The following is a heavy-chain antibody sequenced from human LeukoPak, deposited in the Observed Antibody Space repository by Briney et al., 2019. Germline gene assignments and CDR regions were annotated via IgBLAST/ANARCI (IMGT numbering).Heavy chain of an antibody. Sequence: PSETLSLTCTVSGGSISSGGYYWSWIRQHPGKGLEWIGYIYYSGSTNYNPSLKSRVTISVDTSKNQFSLKLSSVTAADTAVYYCARSSGGYYNYYYYYYMDVWGKGTTVTVSS. CDR3: ARSSGGYYNYYYYYYMDV. CDR2: IYYSGST. CDR1: GGSISSGGYY. V-gene: IGHV4-61*08. D-gene: IGHD1-26*01. J-gene: IGHJ6*03.